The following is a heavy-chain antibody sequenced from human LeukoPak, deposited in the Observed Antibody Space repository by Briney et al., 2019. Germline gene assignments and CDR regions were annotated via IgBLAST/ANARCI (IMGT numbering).Heavy chain of an antibody. D-gene: IGHD3-22*01. CDR1: GFSLSRYW. CDR3: ARGGRRYDSSGYYHYYFDY. J-gene: IGHJ4*02. Sequence: SGGSLRLSCAAGFSLSRYWMTWVRQAPGKGLEWVAVISYDGSNKYYADSVKGRFTISRDNSKNTLYLQMNSLRAEDTAVYYCARGGRRYDSSGYYHYYFDYWGQGTLVTVSS. CDR2: ISYDGSNK. V-gene: IGHV3-30*06.